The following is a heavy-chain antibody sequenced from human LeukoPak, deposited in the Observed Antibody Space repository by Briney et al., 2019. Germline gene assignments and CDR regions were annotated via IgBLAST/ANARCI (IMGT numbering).Heavy chain of an antibody. CDR1: GGSISSSSYY. J-gene: IGHJ5*02. Sequence: PSETLSLTCTVSGGSISSSSYYWGWIRQPPGKGLEWIGSIYYSGSTYYNPSLKSRVTISVDTSKNQFSLKLSSVTAADTAVYYCARDQYSSSWYQPGRGSWFDPWGQGTLVTVSS. CDR3: ARDQYSSSWYQPGRGSWFDP. V-gene: IGHV4-39*07. CDR2: IYYSGST. D-gene: IGHD6-13*01.